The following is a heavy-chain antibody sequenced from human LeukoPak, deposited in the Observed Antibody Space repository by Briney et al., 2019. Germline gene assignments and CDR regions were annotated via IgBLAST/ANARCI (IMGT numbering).Heavy chain of an antibody. J-gene: IGHJ4*02. CDR3: ARGTCSGTTCHHTYDY. CDR2: ITRNGGNT. V-gene: IGHV3-64*01. Sequence: PGGSLRLSCATSGFTFSNHAMHWVRQAPGKGLEYVSAITRNGGNTYYANSVKGKFTISRDNSKNTLYLQMGSLRAEDMAVYYCARGTCSGTTCHHTYDYWGQGTLVTVSS. CDR1: GFTFSNHA. D-gene: IGHD2-2*01.